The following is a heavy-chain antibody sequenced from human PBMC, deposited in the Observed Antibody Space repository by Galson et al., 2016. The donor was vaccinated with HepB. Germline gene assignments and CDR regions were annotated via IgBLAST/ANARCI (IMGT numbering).Heavy chain of an antibody. CDR2: ISAGADRS. V-gene: IGHV3-23*01. J-gene: IGHJ2*01. CDR3: AKDWGYCGGDCPVYFDL. Sequence: APGKGLEWFSAISAGADRSHYADSVKGRFTISRDNSKNTLYLQMHSLRTEDTAVYYCAKDWGYCGGDCPVYFDLWGRGTLVTVSS. D-gene: IGHD2-21*02.